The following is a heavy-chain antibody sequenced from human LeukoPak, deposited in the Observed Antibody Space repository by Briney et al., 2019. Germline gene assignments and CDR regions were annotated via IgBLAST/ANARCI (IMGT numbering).Heavy chain of an antibody. J-gene: IGHJ4*02. CDR1: GFTFSRDW. CDR2: INSDGSST. V-gene: IGHV3-74*01. CDR3: ARVPYYDSGSYYNV. Sequence: GGSLRLSCAASGFTFSRDWMHWVRQTPGQGLVWVSRINSDGSSTSYADSEKGRFTISRDNAKNTLYLQMNSLRAEDTALYYCARVPYYDSGSYYNVWGQGTLVTVSS. D-gene: IGHD3-10*01.